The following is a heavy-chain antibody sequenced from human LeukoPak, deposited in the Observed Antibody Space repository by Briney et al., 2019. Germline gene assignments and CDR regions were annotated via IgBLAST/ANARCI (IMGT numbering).Heavy chain of an antibody. CDR3: ARGTDNWSAVEAFDI. CDR2: IYYRGST. V-gene: IGHV4-39*07. J-gene: IGHJ3*02. Sequence: SETLSLTCTVSGGSFSSRTNYWGWIRQPPGKGLEWIGNIYYRGSTYSNPSLKSRVTISVDTSTKRFSLNVSSVTAADTAVYYCARGTDNWSAVEAFDIWGRGTMVTVSS. CDR1: GGSFSSRTNY. D-gene: IGHD3-3*01.